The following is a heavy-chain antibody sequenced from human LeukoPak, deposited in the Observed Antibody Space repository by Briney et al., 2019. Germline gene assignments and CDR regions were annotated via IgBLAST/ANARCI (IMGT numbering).Heavy chain of an antibody. D-gene: IGHD5-18*01. V-gene: IGHV4-4*08. CDR1: GGSISSYY. CDR3: VRGVTRGYIYAD. CDR2: VFTTGTT. Sequence: SETLSLTCTVSGGSISSYYWSWLRQPPGKGLEWIGYVFTTGTTYYNPSLNSRVTISLDMSKNQFSLKLRSVTAADTAVYFCVRGVTRGYIYADWGQGTLVTVSS. J-gene: IGHJ4*02.